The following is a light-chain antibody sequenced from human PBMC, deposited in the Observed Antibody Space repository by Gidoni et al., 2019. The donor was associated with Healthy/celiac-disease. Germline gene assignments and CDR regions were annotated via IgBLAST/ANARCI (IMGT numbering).Light chain of an antibody. CDR1: QSRLTSNGYNY. CDR3: MQALQTPYT. V-gene: IGKV2-28*01. Sequence: DIVMTQSLLSRPVTPGEPASISCRFIQSRLTSNGYNYLDWYLQKPGQAHQLLIYLGSNRVSGVPDRFSGSGSGTYFTLKISRVEAEDVGVYYCMQALQTPYTFGRXTKLEIK. J-gene: IGKJ2*01. CDR2: LGS.